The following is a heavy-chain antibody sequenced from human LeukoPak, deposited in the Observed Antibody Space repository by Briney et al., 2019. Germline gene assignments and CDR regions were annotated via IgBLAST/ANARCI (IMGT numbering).Heavy chain of an antibody. CDR3: ASPWGSGYYFDAFDI. V-gene: IGHV1-2*06. CDR2: INPNSGGT. D-gene: IGHD3-22*01. CDR1: GYTFTGYY. Sequence: ASVKVSCKASGYTFTGYYMHWVRQAPGQGLEWMGRINPNSGGTNYAQKFQGRVTMTRDTSISTAYMELSRLRSDDTAVYYCASPWGSGYYFDAFDIWGQGTMVTVSS. J-gene: IGHJ3*02.